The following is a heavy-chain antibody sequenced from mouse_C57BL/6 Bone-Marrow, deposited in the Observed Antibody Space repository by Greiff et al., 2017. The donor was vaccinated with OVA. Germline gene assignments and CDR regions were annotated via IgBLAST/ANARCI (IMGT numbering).Heavy chain of an antibody. V-gene: IGHV14-4*01. J-gene: IGHJ2*01. CDR3: ATSLITTVVVDFDY. D-gene: IGHD1-1*01. CDR1: GFNIKDDY. Sequence: EVQLQQSGAELVRPGASVKLSCTASGFNIKDDYMHWVKQRPEQGLEWIGWIDPENGDTEYASKFQGKATITADTSSNTAYLQLSSLTSEDTALYFCATSLITTVVVDFDYWGEGTTLTVSS. CDR2: IDPENGDT.